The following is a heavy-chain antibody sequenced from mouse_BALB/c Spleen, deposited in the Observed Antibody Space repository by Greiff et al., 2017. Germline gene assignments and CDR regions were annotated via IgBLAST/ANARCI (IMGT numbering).Heavy chain of an antibody. J-gene: IGHJ4*01. V-gene: IGHV1S56*01. CDR1: GYTFTSYY. CDR3: ARYGRDYYAMDY. CDR2: IYPGNVNT. Sequence: QVQLQQSGPELVKPGASVRISCKASGYTFTSYYIHWVKQRPGQGLEWIGWIYPGNVNTKYNEKFKGKATLTADKSSSTAYMQLSSLTSEDSAVYFCARYGRDYYAMDYWGQGTSVTVSS. D-gene: IGHD1-1*01.